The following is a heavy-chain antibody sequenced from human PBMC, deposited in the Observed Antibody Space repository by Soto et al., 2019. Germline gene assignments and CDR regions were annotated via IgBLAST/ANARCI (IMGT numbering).Heavy chain of an antibody. V-gene: IGHV1-69*13. CDR3: ARDHTPSNAFDI. J-gene: IGHJ3*02. CDR1: GGTFSSYA. CDR2: IIPIFGTA. Sequence: SVKVSCKASGGTFSSYAISWVRQAPGQGLEWMGGIIPIFGTANYAQKFQGRVTITADESTSTAYMELSSLRSEDTAVYYCARDHTPSNAFDIWGQGTMVTVSS.